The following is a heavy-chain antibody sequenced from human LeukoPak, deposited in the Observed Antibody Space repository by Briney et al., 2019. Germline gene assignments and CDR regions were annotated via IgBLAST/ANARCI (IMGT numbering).Heavy chain of an antibody. V-gene: IGHV3-33*06. CDR3: AKCSNYDSSGYYRGRPEANFDY. J-gene: IGHJ4*02. D-gene: IGHD3-22*01. CDR1: GFTFSSYG. Sequence: GRSLRLSCAASGFTFSSYGMHWVRQAPGKGLEWVAVIWYDGSNKYYADSVKGRFTISRDNSKNTLYLQMNSLRAEDTAVYYCAKCSNYDSSGYYRGRPEANFDYWGQGTLVTVSS. CDR2: IWYDGSNK.